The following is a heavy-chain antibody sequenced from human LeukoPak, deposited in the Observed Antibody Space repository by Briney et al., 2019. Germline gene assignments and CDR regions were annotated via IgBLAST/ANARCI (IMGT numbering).Heavy chain of an antibody. J-gene: IGHJ4*01. CDR2: FDPKEGER. D-gene: IGHD3-10*01. Sequence: GASVKVSRKVSGDTLTELSMHWVRQAPGKGLEWMGGFDPKEGERVYAQNFQGRFTMTEDTSSGTAYMELNSLRSEDTAVYYCTTREIVVEPAQTSMVRGVLWRSDFWGHGTLVTVSS. CDR3: TTREIVVEPAQTSMVRGVLWRSDF. V-gene: IGHV1-24*01. CDR1: GDTLTELS.